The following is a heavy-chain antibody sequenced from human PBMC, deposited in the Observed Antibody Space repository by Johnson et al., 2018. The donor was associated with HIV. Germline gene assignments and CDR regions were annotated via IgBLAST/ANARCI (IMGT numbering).Heavy chain of an antibody. CDR3: AKERRAPRAFDI. CDR2: ISFDGGDK. CDR1: GFTFSSYW. V-gene: IGHV3-30*18. Sequence: QVQLVESGGGLVQPGGSLRLSCAASGFTFSSYWMHWVRQSPGKGLEWVAVISFDGGDKYYADSVKGRFTISRDNSKSTFFLQMNSLTPEDTGVYYCAKERRAPRAFDIWGQGTMVTVSS. J-gene: IGHJ3*02.